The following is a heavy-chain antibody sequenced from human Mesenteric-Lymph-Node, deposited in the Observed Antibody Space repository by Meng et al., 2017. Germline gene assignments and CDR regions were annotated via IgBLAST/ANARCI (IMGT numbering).Heavy chain of an antibody. V-gene: IGHV4-30-2*01. CDR3: VRDTRRGGGWFDP. CDR1: GDSITSGDYS. D-gene: IGHD2-15*01. CDR2: IYHGVNI. Sequence: QVQLQESGPGLVRPSQTLSLTCAVSGDSITSGDYSWTWIRQPPGKGLEWIGYIYHGVNIYYTPSLRSRVTISVDKSRSQFSLKLTSVSAADTAVYYCVRDTRRGGGWFDPWGQGTLVTVSS. J-gene: IGHJ5*02.